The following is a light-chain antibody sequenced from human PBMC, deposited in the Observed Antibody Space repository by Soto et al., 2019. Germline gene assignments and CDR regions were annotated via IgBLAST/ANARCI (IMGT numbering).Light chain of an antibody. CDR3: RQRGT. Sequence: EIVLTQSPATLSLSPGERATLSCRASQSVSSYLAWYQQKPGQAPRLLIYDASNRATGIPARFSGSGSGTDFTLPIRSLDPEDFAVYYCRQRGTFGPGTKVDIK. CDR1: QSVSSY. CDR2: DAS. V-gene: IGKV3-11*01. J-gene: IGKJ3*01.